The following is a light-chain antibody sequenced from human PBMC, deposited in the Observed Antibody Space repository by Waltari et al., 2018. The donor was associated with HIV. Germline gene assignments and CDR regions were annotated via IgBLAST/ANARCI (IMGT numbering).Light chain of an antibody. Sequence: DIVLTQSPDSLAVSLGERATINCRSSQGVSYRSINKTYVAWLQQKPEQPPKLLMCGAATRESGLPGRFSGSGAGTYFTLTSSRLQAEDAAVYYCQQYYTTPRTFGQGTKVEIK. CDR2: GAA. CDR3: QQYYTTPRT. CDR1: QGVSYRSINKTY. J-gene: IGKJ1*01. V-gene: IGKV4-1*01.